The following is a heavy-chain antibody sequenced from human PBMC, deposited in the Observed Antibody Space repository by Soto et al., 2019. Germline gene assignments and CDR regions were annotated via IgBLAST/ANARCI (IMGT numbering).Heavy chain of an antibody. CDR1: GGSISTYY. Sequence: SETLSLTCTVSGGSISTYYWSWIRQPPGKGLDWVGHIYYSGTTNYNPFLKSRATISVDTSKNQFSLKLSSVTAADTAVYYCARQPYSGTNHFDYWGQGTLVTVSS. CDR2: IYYSGTT. V-gene: IGHV4-59*08. CDR3: ARQPYSGTNHFDY. J-gene: IGHJ4*02. D-gene: IGHD1-26*01.